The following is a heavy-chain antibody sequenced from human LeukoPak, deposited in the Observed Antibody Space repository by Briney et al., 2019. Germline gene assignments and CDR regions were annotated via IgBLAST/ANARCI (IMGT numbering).Heavy chain of an antibody. CDR1: GGSISRSSYY. Sequence: SETLSLTCTVSGGSISRSSYYWGWIRQPPGKGLEWIGSMYYSGSTYYSPSLKSRVTISVDTSKNHFSLRLSSVTAADTAVYYCASHYYASGSPFDPWGQGTLVTVSS. V-gene: IGHV4-39*07. CDR3: ASHYYASGSPFDP. CDR2: MYYSGST. D-gene: IGHD3-10*01. J-gene: IGHJ5*02.